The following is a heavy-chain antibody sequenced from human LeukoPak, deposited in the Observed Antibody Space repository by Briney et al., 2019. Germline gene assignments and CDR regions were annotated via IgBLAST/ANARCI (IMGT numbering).Heavy chain of an antibody. Sequence: GGSLRLSCAASGFTFSSYSINWVRQAPGKGLEWISSISNTNTYINYADSVKGRFTISRDNAKNSLYLQVTSLRAEDAAVYYCVRDGAYYDSAPYNFDYWGQGTLVAVSS. D-gene: IGHD3-22*01. CDR2: ISNTNTYI. CDR1: GFTFSSYS. CDR3: VRDGAYYDSAPYNFDY. J-gene: IGHJ4*02. V-gene: IGHV3-21*01.